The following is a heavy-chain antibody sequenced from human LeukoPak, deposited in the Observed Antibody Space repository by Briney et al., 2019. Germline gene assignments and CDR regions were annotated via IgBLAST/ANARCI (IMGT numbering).Heavy chain of an antibody. Sequence: GGSLRLSCSASGFTFSSYAMHWVRQAPGKGLEWVAVISYDGSNKYYADSVKGRFTISRGNSKNTLYLQMNSLRAEDTAVYYCARDRYSSSPNWFDPWGQGTLVTVSS. CDR3: ARDRYSSSPNWFDP. CDR1: GFTFSSYA. CDR2: ISYDGSNK. D-gene: IGHD6-13*01. J-gene: IGHJ5*02. V-gene: IGHV3-30-3*01.